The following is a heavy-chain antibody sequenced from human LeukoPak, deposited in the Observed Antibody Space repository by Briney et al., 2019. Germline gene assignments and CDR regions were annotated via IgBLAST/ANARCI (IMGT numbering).Heavy chain of an antibody. CDR3: AKDRADLGIGDAFDI. Sequence: PGGSLRLSCAASGFTFSSYSMNWVRQAPGKGLEWVSYISSSSSTIYYADSVKGRFTISRDNAKNSLYLQMNSLRAEDTAVYYCAKDRADLGIGDAFDIWGQGTMVTVSS. J-gene: IGHJ3*02. CDR1: GFTFSSYS. D-gene: IGHD7-27*01. CDR2: ISSSSSTI. V-gene: IGHV3-48*01.